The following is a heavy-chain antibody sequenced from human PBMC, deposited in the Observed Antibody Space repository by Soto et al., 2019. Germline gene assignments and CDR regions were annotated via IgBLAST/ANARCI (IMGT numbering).Heavy chain of an antibody. V-gene: IGHV3-33*01. CDR1: GFTFSSYG. D-gene: IGHD2-15*01. Sequence: QVQLVESGGGVVQPGRSVRLSCAASGFTFSSYGMHWVRQAPGKGLEWVAVIWYDGSNKYYADSVKGRFTISRDNSKNTLYLQMNSLRAEDTAVFYCARALTKYCSGGSCLPDYWGQGTLVTVSS. CDR2: IWYDGSNK. CDR3: ARALTKYCSGGSCLPDY. J-gene: IGHJ4*02.